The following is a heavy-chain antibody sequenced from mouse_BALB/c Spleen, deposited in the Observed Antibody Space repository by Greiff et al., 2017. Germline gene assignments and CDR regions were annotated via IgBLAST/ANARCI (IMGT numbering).Heavy chain of an antibody. Sequence: QVHVKQPGAELVKPGASVKMSCKASGYTFTSYWMHWVKQRPGQGLEWIGTIDPSDSYTSYNQKFKGKATLTVDTSSSTAYMQLSSLTSEDSAVYYCTTSYYRYDGPYAMDYWGQGTSVTVSS. CDR2: IDPSDSYT. CDR3: TTSYYRYDGPYAMDY. J-gene: IGHJ4*01. V-gene: IGHV1S127*01. CDR1: GYTFTSYW. D-gene: IGHD2-14*01.